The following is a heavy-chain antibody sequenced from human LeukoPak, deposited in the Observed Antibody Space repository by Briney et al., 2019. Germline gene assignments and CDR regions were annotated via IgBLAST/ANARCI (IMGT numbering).Heavy chain of an antibody. Sequence: GESLKISCKASGYSFTTYWIGWVRQMPGKGLEWMGIIYPADSAAKYSPSFQGQVTISVDKSISTAYLQWSRLKASDTAMYYCARQGSGSYPNWGQGTLVTVSS. J-gene: IGHJ4*02. V-gene: IGHV5-51*01. CDR2: IYPADSAA. D-gene: IGHD1-26*01. CDR3: ARQGSGSYPN. CDR1: GYSFTTYW.